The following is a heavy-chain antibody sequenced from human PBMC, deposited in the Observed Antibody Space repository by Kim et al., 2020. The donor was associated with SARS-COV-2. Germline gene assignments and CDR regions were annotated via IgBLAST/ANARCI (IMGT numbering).Heavy chain of an antibody. D-gene: IGHD4-17*01. V-gene: IGHV3-9*01. CDR3: TRGGRMTTILEADYGMDV. J-gene: IGHJ6*02. CDR2: ITWNSGHI. Sequence: GGSLRLSCAASGFNFDEYAMHWVRQAPGKGLQWLSSITWNSGHIGQADSVKGRFTVSRDNAKKFLYLQMNSLRIEDTAVYYCTRGGRMTTILEADYGMDVWGQGTTVTVSS. CDR1: GFNFDEYA.